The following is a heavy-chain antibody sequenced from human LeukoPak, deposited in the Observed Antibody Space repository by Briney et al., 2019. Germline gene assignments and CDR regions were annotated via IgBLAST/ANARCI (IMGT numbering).Heavy chain of an antibody. Sequence: SETLSLTCTVSGGSIGPYYWSWIRQPAGKGVGWIGRIHTSGSTDYNPSLKSRVTLSLDTSKSQLSLRLISVTAADTALYYCARGFAASGGFYYFDYWGQGILVTVFS. J-gene: IGHJ4*02. CDR1: GGSIGPYY. V-gene: IGHV4-4*07. CDR3: ARGFAASGGFYYFDY. D-gene: IGHD3-3*01. CDR2: IHTSGST.